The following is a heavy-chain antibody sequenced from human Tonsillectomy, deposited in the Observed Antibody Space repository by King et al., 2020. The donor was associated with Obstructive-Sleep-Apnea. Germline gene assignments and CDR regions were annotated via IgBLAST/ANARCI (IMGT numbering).Heavy chain of an antibody. CDR2: IWHDGSNK. CDR1: GFTFSGSG. Sequence: VQLVESGGGVVQPGRYLRLSCAASGFTFSGSGMHWVRQAPGKGLEWVAVIWHDGSNKYYGESVKGRFTISRDNSQNTLYLQMNSLRAEDTAVYYFARGGDGYNSWFDPWGQGTLVTVSS. V-gene: IGHV3-33*01. CDR3: ARGGDGYNSWFDP. J-gene: IGHJ5*02. D-gene: IGHD5-24*01.